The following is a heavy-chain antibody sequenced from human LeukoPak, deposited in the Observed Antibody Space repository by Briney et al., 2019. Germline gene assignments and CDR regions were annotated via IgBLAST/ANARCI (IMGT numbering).Heavy chain of an antibody. CDR1: GDSVSSNSAA. J-gene: IGHJ6*03. CDR3: ARSIIDSSGYYPHYYYYYMDV. Sequence: SQTLSLTCAISGDSVSSNSAAWNWIRQSPSRGLEWLGRTYYRSKWYNDYAVSVKSRITINPDTSKNQFSLQLNSVTPEDTAVYYCARSIIDSSGYYPHYYYYYMDVWGKGTTVTISS. CDR2: TYYRSKWYN. D-gene: IGHD3-22*01. V-gene: IGHV6-1*01.